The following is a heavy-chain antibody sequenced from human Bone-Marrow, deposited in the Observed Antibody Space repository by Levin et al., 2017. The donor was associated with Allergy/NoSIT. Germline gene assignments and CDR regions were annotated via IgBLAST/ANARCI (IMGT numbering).Heavy chain of an antibody. CDR1: GFIFGDYG. V-gene: IGHV3-49*03. Sequence: GGSLRLSCAASGFIFGDYGLTWFRRAPGKGLEWVGFIRSQTSGGTTEYATSAKGRFTISRDDSKSIAYLQMNRLKRDDTAVYYCSRDGYGDAFDLWGQGTMVTVSS. J-gene: IGHJ3*01. D-gene: IGHD5-18*01. CDR3: SRDGYGDAFDL. CDR2: IRSQTSGGTT.